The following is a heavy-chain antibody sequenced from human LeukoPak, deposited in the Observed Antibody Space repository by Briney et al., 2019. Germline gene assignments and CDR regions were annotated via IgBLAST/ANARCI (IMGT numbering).Heavy chain of an antibody. CDR2: INPNSGGT. J-gene: IGHJ6*03. Sequence: GASVKVSCKASGYTFTGYYMHWVRQAPGQGLEWMGWINPNSGGTNYAQKFQGRVTMTRDTSISTAYMELSRLRSDDTAVYYCARDHTNWNPTTETYYDYYMDVWGKGTTVTVSS. CDR3: ARDHTNWNPTTETYYDYYMDV. D-gene: IGHD1-1*01. V-gene: IGHV1-2*02. CDR1: GYTFTGYY.